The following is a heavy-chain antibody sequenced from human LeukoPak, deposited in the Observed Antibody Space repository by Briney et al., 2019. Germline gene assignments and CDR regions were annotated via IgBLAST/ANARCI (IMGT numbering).Heavy chain of an antibody. D-gene: IGHD3-9*01. CDR1: GGSVSSFSYY. Sequence: SETLSLTCSVSGGSVSSFSYYWGWIRQPPGKGLEWIGNIYYSGSTYFNPSLKSRFTISVDKSKNQFYLEMSSVTAADTAVYYCARLSKGRYFDYIFDYWGQGALVTVSS. CDR3: ARLSKGRYFDYIFDY. V-gene: IGHV4-39*01. CDR2: IYYSGST. J-gene: IGHJ4*02.